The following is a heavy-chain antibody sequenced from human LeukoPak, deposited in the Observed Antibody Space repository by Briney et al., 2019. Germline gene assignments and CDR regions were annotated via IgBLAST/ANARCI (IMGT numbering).Heavy chain of an antibody. CDR1: GFTFSSYS. CDR2: ISSSSSSSYK. Sequence: GGSLRLSCAASGFTFSSYSMNWVRQAPGKGLEWVSSISSSSSSSYKYYADSVKGRFTISRDNAKNSLYLQMNSLRAEDTAVYYCARDRDWFGEFLGEGFDYWGQGTLVTVSS. CDR3: ARDRDWFGEFLGEGFDY. V-gene: IGHV3-21*01. D-gene: IGHD3-10*01. J-gene: IGHJ4*02.